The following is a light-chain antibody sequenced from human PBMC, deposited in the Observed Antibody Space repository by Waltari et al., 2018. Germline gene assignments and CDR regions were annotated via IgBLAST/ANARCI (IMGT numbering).Light chain of an antibody. J-gene: IGKJ2*01. CDR2: DAS. Sequence: DIQMTQSPSSLSASVGDRVTITCQASQDISNYLKWYQQKPGKAPKLLIYDASNLETGVPSRFSGSGSGTDFTFTISSLQPEDIATYYCQQYDNLPYTFGQGNKLEIK. CDR1: QDISNY. CDR3: QQYDNLPYT. V-gene: IGKV1-33*01.